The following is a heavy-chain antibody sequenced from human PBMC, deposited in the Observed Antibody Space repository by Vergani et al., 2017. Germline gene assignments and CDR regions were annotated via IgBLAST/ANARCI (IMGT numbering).Heavy chain of an antibody. D-gene: IGHD2-15*01. CDR2: ISFDGTQK. Sequence: QVHLVESGGGVVQPGRSLRLSCVVSGFTSSYYAMHWVRQAPGKGLEWVAVISFDGTQKYYADSVKGRFTISRDNSKSTPYLQMNSLRTEDTAVYYCATKSCGTPGWQIGYLRGGGQGTLVAVSP. V-gene: IGHV3-30*03. CDR3: ATKSCGTPGWQIGYLRG. CDR1: GFTSSYYA. J-gene: IGHJ1*01.